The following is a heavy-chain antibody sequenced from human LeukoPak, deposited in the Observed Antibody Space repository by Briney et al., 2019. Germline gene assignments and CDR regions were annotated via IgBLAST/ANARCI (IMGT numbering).Heavy chain of an antibody. D-gene: IGHD6-19*01. CDR2: MSYDGNDA. V-gene: IGHV3-30-3*01. J-gene: IGHJ4*02. CDR1: GFTFSNYA. CDR3: ASDSRGYIDY. Sequence: PGGSLRLSCAASGFTFSNYAVHWVRQAPGKGLEWVAVMSYDGNDAYYADSVKGRFTISRDNSKNTLFLQMNSLRAEDTAVYYCASDSRGYIDYWGQGTLVTASS.